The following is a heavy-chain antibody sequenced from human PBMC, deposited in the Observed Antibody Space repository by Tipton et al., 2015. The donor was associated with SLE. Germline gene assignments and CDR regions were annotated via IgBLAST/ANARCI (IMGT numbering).Heavy chain of an antibody. CDR1: GGIFRTYT. Sequence: QLVQSGAEVKKPGSSVRVSCKASGGIFRTYTISWVRQAPGQGLEWMGNIIPLFGPPNYAQKFQGRLTIIADESTGAAYMELSGLRSEDTAVYYCARDPRSGDYLGHAFDVWGQGTMVTVSS. D-gene: IGHD4-17*01. V-gene: IGHV1-69*15. CDR3: ARDPRSGDYLGHAFDV. CDR2: IIPLFGPP. J-gene: IGHJ3*01.